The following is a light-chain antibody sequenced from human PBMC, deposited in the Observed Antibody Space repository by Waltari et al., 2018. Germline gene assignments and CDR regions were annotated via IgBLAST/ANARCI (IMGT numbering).Light chain of an antibody. CDR1: SSDVGAYNY. CDR2: EVS. Sequence: QSALTQPASVSGSPGQSITISCTGTSSDVGAYNYVSWYQRHPGKAPKLMIYEVSNRPSGASNRFSGSKSGNTASLTISGLQAEDEADYYCSSSTRTSALVVFGGGTKLTVL. J-gene: IGLJ2*01. V-gene: IGLV2-14*01. CDR3: SSSTRTSALVV.